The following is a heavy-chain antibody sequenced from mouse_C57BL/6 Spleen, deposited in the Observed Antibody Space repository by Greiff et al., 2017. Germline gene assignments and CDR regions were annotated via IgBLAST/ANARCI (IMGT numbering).Heavy chain of an antibody. CDR1: GYTFTDYY. Sequence: EVQLQQSGPELVKPGASVKISCKASGYTFTDYYMHWVKQSHGQSLEWIGDINPDNGGTSYNQKFKGKATLTVDKSSSTAYMALRSLTSEDSAVYYCARKRYGYDCVFAYWGQGTLVTVSA. J-gene: IGHJ3*01. V-gene: IGHV1-26*01. CDR3: ARKRYGYDCVFAY. CDR2: INPDNGGT. D-gene: IGHD2-14*01.